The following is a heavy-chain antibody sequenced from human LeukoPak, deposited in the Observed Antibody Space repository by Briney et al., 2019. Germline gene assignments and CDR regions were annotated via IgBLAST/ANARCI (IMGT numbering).Heavy chain of an antibody. CDR3: AREMLFVRADGPRDWFDP. V-gene: IGHV1-3*04. Sequence: ASVKVSCKASGYTFTNYAMHWVRQAPGQRLEWMGWLNTDNGNTEYSQRFQGRVTFTRDISASTAYMELSSLRSEDTAVYYCAREMLFVRADGPRDWFDPWGQGTLVTVSS. J-gene: IGHJ5*02. CDR1: GYTFTNYA. D-gene: IGHD3/OR15-3a*01. CDR2: LNTDNGNT.